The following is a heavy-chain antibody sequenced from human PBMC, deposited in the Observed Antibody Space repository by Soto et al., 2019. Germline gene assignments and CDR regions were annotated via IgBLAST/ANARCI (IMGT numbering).Heavy chain of an antibody. V-gene: IGHV4-59*01. CDR3: ARVYSSGWYSMDV. CDR2: IYYSGST. CDR1: GGSISSYY. Sequence: SQTLSLTCTVSGGSISSYYWSWIRQPPGKGLEWIGYIYYSGSTNYNPSLKSRVTISVDTSKNQFSLKLSSVTAAATVLYYCARVYSSGWYSMDVWGQGTTVTVSS. J-gene: IGHJ6*02. D-gene: IGHD6-19*01.